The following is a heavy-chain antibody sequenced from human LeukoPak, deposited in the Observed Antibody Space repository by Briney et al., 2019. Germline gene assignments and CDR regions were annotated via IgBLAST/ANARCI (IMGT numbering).Heavy chain of an antibody. CDR3: ARKSRTTFDAFDI. Sequence: SQTLSLTCTVSGGSISSGGYYWSWIRQHPGKGLEWIGYIYYSGNTYYNPSLKSRVTMSVDTSKNQFSLKLSSVTAVDTAVYYCARKSRTTFDAFDIWGQGTMVTVSS. CDR2: IYYSGNT. J-gene: IGHJ3*02. V-gene: IGHV4-31*03. D-gene: IGHD1-1*01. CDR1: GGSISSGGYY.